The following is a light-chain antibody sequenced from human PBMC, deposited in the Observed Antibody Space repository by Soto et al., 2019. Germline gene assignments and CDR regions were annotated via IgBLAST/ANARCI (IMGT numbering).Light chain of an antibody. V-gene: IGKV3-15*01. CDR3: QQYNNWPYT. J-gene: IGKJ2*01. CDR2: GKS. CDR1: QSVSST. Sequence: EIVMTQSPATLSVSPGERATLSCRASQSVSSTLAWYQQKPGQAPRLLIYGKSTRATGIPARFSGSGSGTEFTLTISSLQSEDFAVYYCQQYNNWPYTFGQGTKLEIK.